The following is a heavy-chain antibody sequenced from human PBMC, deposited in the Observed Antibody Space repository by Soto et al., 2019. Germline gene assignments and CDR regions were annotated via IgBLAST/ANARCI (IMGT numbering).Heavy chain of an antibody. D-gene: IGHD2-2*01. J-gene: IGHJ5*02. CDR2: IYYSGST. CDR3: ARDRYCSISNCYGASNWFDH. Sequence: NPSLTCTVSGGSISSDGYYWSWIRQHPGKGLEWIGHIYYSGSTYYNPALKSRVTISVDTSKNQFSLKLSSVTAADTAVYYCARDRYCSISNCYGASNWFDHWGQGPL. V-gene: IGHV4-31*03. CDR1: GGSISSDGYY.